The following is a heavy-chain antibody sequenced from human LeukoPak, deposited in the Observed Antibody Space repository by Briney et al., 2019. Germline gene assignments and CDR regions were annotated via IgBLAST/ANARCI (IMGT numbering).Heavy chain of an antibody. V-gene: IGHV5-51*01. Sequence: PGVPLPISFQGFGYRFPTYWISWVRQMPGPGVEWMGSIYPGDSITRYSPSFQGQGAISVDKPITTAYLRCHSLKASDPARYYWARGNNANYYGWFDPWGQGALVTVSS. CDR2: IYPGDSIT. J-gene: IGHJ5*02. CDR1: GYRFPTYW. D-gene: IGHD1-26*01. CDR3: ARGNNANYYGWFDP.